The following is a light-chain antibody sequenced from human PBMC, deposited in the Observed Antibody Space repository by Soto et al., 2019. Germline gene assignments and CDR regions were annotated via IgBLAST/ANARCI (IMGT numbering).Light chain of an antibody. CDR1: GSNIENNF. Sequence: QSVLTQPPSVSAAPGQKVTVSCSGSGSNIENNFVSWYRQLPGTAPKLLIYENNRRPSGIPDRFSGSKSGTSATLDIAGLETGDEAEYYCATWDTSLSAGVFGPGTKVTVL. CDR2: ENN. J-gene: IGLJ1*01. V-gene: IGLV1-51*02. CDR3: ATWDTSLSAGV.